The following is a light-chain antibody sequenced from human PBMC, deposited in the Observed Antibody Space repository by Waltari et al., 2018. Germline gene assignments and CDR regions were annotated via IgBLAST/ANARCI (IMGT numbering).Light chain of an antibody. V-gene: IGLV1-47*01. Sequence: QSVLTQPSSASGTPGQRVTISCSGSSSNIGSNYVYWYQQLPGTAPKLLIHTDNPRPSGLPARFSASKSGASASLAISGLRSDDEADYYCAAWDDSLTGRVFGGGTKLTVL. CDR1: SSNIGSNY. J-gene: IGLJ3*02. CDR2: TDN. CDR3: AAWDDSLTGRV.